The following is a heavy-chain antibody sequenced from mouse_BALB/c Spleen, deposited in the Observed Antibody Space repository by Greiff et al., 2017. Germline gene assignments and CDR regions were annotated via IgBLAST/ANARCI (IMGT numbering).Heavy chain of an antibody. Sequence: EVKLEESGGGLVQPGGSMKLSCVASGFTFSNYWMNWVRQSPEKGLEWVAEIRLKSNNYATHYAESVKGRFTISRDDSKSSVYLQMNNLRAEDTGIYYCTSAYYGNLDYWGQGTTLTVSS. D-gene: IGHD2-10*01. CDR2: IRLKSNNYAT. V-gene: IGHV6-6*02. CDR3: TSAYYGNLDY. J-gene: IGHJ2*01. CDR1: GFTFSNYW.